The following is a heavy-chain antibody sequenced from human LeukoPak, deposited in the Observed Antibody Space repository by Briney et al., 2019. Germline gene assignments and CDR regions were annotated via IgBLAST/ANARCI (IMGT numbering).Heavy chain of an antibody. Sequence: SETLSLTCTVSGGSISSYYWSWIRQPPGKGLEWIGYIYYSGSTNYNPSLKSRVTISVDTSKNQFSLKLSSVTAADTAVYYCARRPFDILTGPLYYFDYWGQGTLVTVSS. CDR1: GGSISSYY. J-gene: IGHJ4*02. D-gene: IGHD3-9*01. CDR3: ARRPFDILTGPLYYFDY. V-gene: IGHV4-59*08. CDR2: IYYSGST.